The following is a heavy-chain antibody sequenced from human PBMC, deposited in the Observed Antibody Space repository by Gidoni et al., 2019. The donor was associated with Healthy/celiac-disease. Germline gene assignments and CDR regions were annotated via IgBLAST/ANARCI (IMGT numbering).Heavy chain of an antibody. CDR2: IIPIFGTA. CDR3: AAYSRGFDLTDDY. J-gene: IGHJ4*02. V-gene: IGHV1-69*01. D-gene: IGHD3-22*01. Sequence: QLQLVQSGAEVKKPGSSVKVSCQASGGTFSSYAISWVRQAPGQGLEWMGGIIPIFGTANYAQKFQGRVTITADESTSTAYMELSSLRSEDTAVYYGAAYSRGFDLTDDYWSQGTLVTVSS. CDR1: GGTFSSYA.